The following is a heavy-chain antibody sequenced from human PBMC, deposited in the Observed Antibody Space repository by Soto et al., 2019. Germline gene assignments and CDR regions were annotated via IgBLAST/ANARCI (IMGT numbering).Heavy chain of an antibody. D-gene: IGHD6-19*01. Sequence: EVQLVESGGGLVQPGRSLRLSCAGSGFNFDDYDMHWVRQVPGKGLEWVSGISWNSGTIGYVDSVKGRFTISRDNAKNSLYLQMNSLRVEDTAFYYCATSLGVAADFDYWGQGTLVTVSS. CDR3: ATSLGVAADFDY. CDR1: GFNFDDYD. J-gene: IGHJ4*02. V-gene: IGHV3-9*01. CDR2: ISWNSGTI.